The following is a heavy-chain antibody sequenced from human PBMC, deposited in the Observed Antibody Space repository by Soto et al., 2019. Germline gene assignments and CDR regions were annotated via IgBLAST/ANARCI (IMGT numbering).Heavy chain of an antibody. CDR3: AKEGLNLFDDFWSGYYYFDY. CDR1: GFTFSSYA. V-gene: IGHV3-23*01. CDR2: ISGSGGST. D-gene: IGHD3-3*01. J-gene: IGHJ4*02. Sequence: GGSLRLSCAASGFTFSSYAMSWVRQAPGKGLEWVSAISGSGGSTYYADSVKGRFTISRDNSKNTLYLQMNSLRAEDTAVYYCAKEGLNLFDDFWSGYYYFDYWGQGTLVTVSS.